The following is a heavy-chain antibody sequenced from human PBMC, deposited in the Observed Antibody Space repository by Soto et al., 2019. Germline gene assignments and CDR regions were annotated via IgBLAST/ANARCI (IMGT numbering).Heavy chain of an antibody. D-gene: IGHD6-19*01. Sequence: SETLSLTCTVSGGSISSSSYYWGWIRQPPGKGLEWIGSIYYSGSTYYNPSLKSRVTISVDTSKNQFSLKLSSVTAADTAVYYCASYSSGWYKWLDYWGQGTLVTVSS. CDR3: ASYSSGWYKWLDY. CDR1: GGSISSSSYY. V-gene: IGHV4-39*01. J-gene: IGHJ4*02. CDR2: IYYSGST.